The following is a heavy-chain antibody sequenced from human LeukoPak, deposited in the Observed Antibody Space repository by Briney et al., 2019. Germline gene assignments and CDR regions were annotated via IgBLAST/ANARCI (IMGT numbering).Heavy chain of an antibody. J-gene: IGHJ3*02. V-gene: IGHV1-69*13. CDR3: ARVARYYYDSSGYPRAFDI. CDR2: IIPIFGTA. CDR1: GGTFSSYA. Sequence: SVKVSCKASGGTFSSYAISWVRQAPRQGLEWMGGIIPIFGTANYAQKFQGRVTITADESTSTAYMELSSLRSEDTAVYYCARVARYYYDSSGYPRAFDIWGQGTMVTVSS. D-gene: IGHD3-22*01.